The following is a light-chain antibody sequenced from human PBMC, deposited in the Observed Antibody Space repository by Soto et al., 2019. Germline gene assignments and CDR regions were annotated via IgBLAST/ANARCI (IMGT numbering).Light chain of an antibody. J-gene: IGKJ4*01. CDR2: DAT. V-gene: IGKV3-11*01. Sequence: EVVLTQSPATLSLSPGERATLSCRASQSVRNFLAWYQQKPGQAPRLLVYDATNRPAGIPARFSGSGSGTDFSLTISSLEPEDFAVYFCQQRTTWLSFGGGTKVEIK. CDR1: QSVRNF. CDR3: QQRTTWLS.